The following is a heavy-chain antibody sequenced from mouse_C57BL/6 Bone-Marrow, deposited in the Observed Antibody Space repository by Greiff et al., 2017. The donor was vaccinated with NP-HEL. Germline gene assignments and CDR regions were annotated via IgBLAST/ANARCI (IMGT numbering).Heavy chain of an antibody. J-gene: IGHJ1*03. D-gene: IGHD1-1*01. Sequence: QVQLKQSGAELVKPGASVKMSCKASGYTFTSYWITWVKQRPGQGLEWIGDIYPGSGSTNYNEKFKSKATLTVDTSSSTAYMQLSSLTSEDSAVYYCARCGDYYGSSPWWYFDVWGTGTTVTVSS. CDR2: IYPGSGST. CDR3: ARCGDYYGSSPWWYFDV. V-gene: IGHV1-55*01. CDR1: GYTFTSYW.